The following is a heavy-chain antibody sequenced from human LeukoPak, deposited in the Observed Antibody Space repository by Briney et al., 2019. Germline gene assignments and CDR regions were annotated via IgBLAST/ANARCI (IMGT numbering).Heavy chain of an antibody. Sequence: GGSLRLSYAASGFTFSSDEMNWVRQAPGKGLEWVSDISGNGSTIYYADSVKGRFTISRDNAKNSLYLQMNSLRAEDTAVYYCARDHYGSGSQPFVHYYYMDVWGKGTTVTISS. J-gene: IGHJ6*03. CDR2: ISGNGSTI. V-gene: IGHV3-48*03. D-gene: IGHD3-10*01. CDR1: GFTFSSDE. CDR3: ARDHYGSGSQPFVHYYYMDV.